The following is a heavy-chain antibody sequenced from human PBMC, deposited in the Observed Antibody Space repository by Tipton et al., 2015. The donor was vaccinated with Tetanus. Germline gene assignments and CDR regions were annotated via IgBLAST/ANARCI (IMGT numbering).Heavy chain of an antibody. CDR2: ISYSGFT. V-gene: IGHV4-39*07. CDR3: ARDRISNYRDAFEI. CDR1: GDSISSSSHY. Sequence: TLSLTCTVSGDSISSSSHYWGWIRQPPGKGLEWIGSISYSGFTYYNPSLKGRVTVSVDTSKSQFSLKVSSVTAADTAVYYCARDRISNYRDAFEIWGQGTMVTVSS. J-gene: IGHJ3*02. D-gene: IGHD3-3*02.